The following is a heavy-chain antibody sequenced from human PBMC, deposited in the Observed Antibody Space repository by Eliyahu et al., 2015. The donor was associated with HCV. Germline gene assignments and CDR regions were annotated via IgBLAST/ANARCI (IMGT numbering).Heavy chain of an antibody. CDR3: VNDGRIGDHF. CDR1: GFDFKFFG. CDR2: VSDTGDNK. J-gene: IGHJ4*02. V-gene: IGHV3-64D*06. Sequence: VESGGHLVQPGGSLLXSCSASGFDFKFFGMYWVRQAPGKAFEYLARVSDTGDNKYYADSVRGRFFISRDNSRNMVYLQMSSLRLQDTAVYYCVNDGRIGDHFWGQGTLVTVSS. D-gene: IGHD2-21*01.